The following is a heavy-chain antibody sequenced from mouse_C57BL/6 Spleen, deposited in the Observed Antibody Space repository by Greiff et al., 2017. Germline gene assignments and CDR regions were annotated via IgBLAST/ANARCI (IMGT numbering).Heavy chain of an antibody. CDR3: ARCRGFYYDYDGFAY. Sequence: QVQLQQPGAELVRPGTSVKLSCKASGYTFTSYWMHWVKQRPGQGLEWIGVIDPSDSYTNYNQNFKGKATLTVDKSSSTAYMQLSSLTSEDSAVYYCARCRGFYYDYDGFAYWGQGTLVTVSA. CDR2: IDPSDSYT. D-gene: IGHD2-4*01. V-gene: IGHV1-59*01. J-gene: IGHJ3*01. CDR1: GYTFTSYW.